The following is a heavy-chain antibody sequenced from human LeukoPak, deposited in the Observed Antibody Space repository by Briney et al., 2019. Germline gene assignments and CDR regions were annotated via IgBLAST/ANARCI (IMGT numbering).Heavy chain of an antibody. V-gene: IGHV3-23*01. CDR3: ARDRSGGIYATFEY. CDR1: GFTFRNYA. CDR2: ISAAGGST. D-gene: IGHD1-26*01. Sequence: GSLRLSCAAPGFTFRNYAISWVRQAPGKGLEWVLAISAAGGSTYYADSVKGRFTFSRDNAKNTLYVQMNSLRAEDTAVYYCARDRSGGIYATFEYWGQGTLVTVSS. J-gene: IGHJ4*02.